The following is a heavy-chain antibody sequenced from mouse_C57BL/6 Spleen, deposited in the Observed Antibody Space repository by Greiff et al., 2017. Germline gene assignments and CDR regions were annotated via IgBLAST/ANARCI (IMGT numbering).Heavy chain of an antibody. CDR3: ATLTGTSYYAMDY. V-gene: IGHV14-2*01. J-gene: IGHJ4*01. CDR2: IDPEDGEP. Sequence: VHVKQSGAELVKPGASVKLSCTASGFNIKDYYMHWVKQRTEQGLAWIGRIDPEDGEPKYAPKFQGKATITADTSSNTAYLQLSRLTSEDTAVYYCATLTGTSYYAMDYWGQGTSVTVSS. D-gene: IGHD4-1*01. CDR1: GFNIKDYY.